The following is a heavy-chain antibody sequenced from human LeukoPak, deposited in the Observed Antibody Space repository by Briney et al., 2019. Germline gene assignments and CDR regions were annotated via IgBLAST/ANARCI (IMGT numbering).Heavy chain of an antibody. CDR3: ARGGYNNYMNA. D-gene: IGHD4-11*01. J-gene: IGHJ5*02. V-gene: IGHV3-48*03. CDR1: GFDFTNYD. Sequence: GGSLRLSCAASGFDFTNYDMSWVRQAPGKGLEWITYISSSGSTMYYADSVKGRFTVSRDNAKSSLYLQMNSLRAEDTAVYYCARGGYNNYMNAWGQGALVTVSS. CDR2: ISSSGSTM.